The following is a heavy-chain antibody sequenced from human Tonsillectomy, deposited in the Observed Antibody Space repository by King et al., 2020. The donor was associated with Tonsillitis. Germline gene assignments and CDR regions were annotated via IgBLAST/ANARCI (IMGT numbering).Heavy chain of an antibody. CDR1: GFTFSSYG. Sequence: QLVQSGGGVVQPGRSLRLSCAASGFTFSSYGMHWVRQAPGKGLEWGAVISYDGSNKYYADSLKGRFTISRENSKNTLYLQMNSLRAEDTAVYYCAKDNDFNYWGQGTLVTVSS. CDR3: AKDNDFNY. D-gene: IGHD3-3*01. V-gene: IGHV3-30*18. CDR2: ISYDGSNK. J-gene: IGHJ4*02.